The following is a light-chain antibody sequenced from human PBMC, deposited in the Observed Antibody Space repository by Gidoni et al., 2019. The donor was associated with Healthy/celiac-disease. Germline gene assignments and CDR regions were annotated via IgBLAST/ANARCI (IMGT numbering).Light chain of an antibody. Sequence: DIQMPQSPSSLSASVGDSVPITCRASQGISNYLAWYQQKPGKVPKRLISAASTLQSGVPSRFSGSGSGTDFTLTISSLQPGDVATYYCQKYNSAPLTFGGGTKVEIK. V-gene: IGKV1-27*01. CDR1: QGISNY. CDR2: AAS. J-gene: IGKJ4*01. CDR3: QKYNSAPLT.